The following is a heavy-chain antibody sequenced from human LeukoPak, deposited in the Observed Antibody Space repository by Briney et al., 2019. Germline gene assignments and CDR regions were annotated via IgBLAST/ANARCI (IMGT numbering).Heavy chain of an antibody. V-gene: IGHV4-38-2*01. CDR2: IYHSGST. D-gene: IGHD3-3*01. CDR3: ARHLNSGITIFGSMYYFDY. Sequence: PSETLSLTCAVSGYSISSGYYWGWIRQPPGKGLEWIGSIYHSGSTYYNPSLKSRVTISVDTSKNQFSLKLSSVTAADTAVYYYARHLNSGITIFGSMYYFDYWGQGTLVTVSS. CDR1: GYSISSGYY. J-gene: IGHJ4*02.